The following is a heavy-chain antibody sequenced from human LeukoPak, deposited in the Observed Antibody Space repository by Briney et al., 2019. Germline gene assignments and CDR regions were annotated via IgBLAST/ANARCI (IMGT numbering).Heavy chain of an antibody. CDR2: INPNSGGT. CDR3: ARGEGDSSSWPLNY. CDR1: GYIFTGYY. Sequence: ASVKVSCKASGYIFTGYYMHWVRQAPGQGLEWMGWINPNSGGTKYTQQFQGRVTMTRDTSISTAYMELSRLTSDDTAVYYCARGEGDSSSWPLNYWGQGTLVPVSS. D-gene: IGHD6-13*01. J-gene: IGHJ4*02. V-gene: IGHV1-2*02.